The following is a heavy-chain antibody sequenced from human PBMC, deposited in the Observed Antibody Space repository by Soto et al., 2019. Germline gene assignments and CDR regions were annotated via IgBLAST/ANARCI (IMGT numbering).Heavy chain of an antibody. CDR2: IKSKKDGGAR. V-gene: IGHV3-15*01. D-gene: IGHD1-1*01. CDR1: GFMFSSAW. CDR3: VEGWNDF. Sequence: EVQVVESGGDLVEPGGSLRLSCVTSGFMFSSAWMSWVRQAPGKGLEWVARIKSKKDGGARDYAAPVNGRFSISRDDSKSTVYLQMNCLRAEDTALYYCVEGWNDFWGQGTLVTVSS. J-gene: IGHJ4*02.